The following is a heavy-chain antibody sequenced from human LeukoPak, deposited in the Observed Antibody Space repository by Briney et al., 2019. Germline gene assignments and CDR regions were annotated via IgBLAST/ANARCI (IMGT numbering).Heavy chain of an antibody. J-gene: IGHJ6*03. D-gene: IGHD6-6*01. CDR3: ARHRLRGVYSSSRRGYYYYMDV. CDR2: IYPGDSDT. Sequence: GESLKISCKGSGYSFTSYWIGWVRQMPGKGLEWMGIIYPGDSDTRYSPSFQGQVTISADKSISTAYLQWSSLKASDTAMYYCARHRLRGVYSSSRRGYYYYMDVWGKGTTVTVSS. V-gene: IGHV5-51*01. CDR1: GYSFTSYW.